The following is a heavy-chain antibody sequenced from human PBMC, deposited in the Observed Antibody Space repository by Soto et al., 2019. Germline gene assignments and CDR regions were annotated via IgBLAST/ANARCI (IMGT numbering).Heavy chain of an antibody. J-gene: IGHJ4*02. CDR3: AREKDSSGYYPSRFDY. V-gene: IGHV3-21*01. CDR1: GFRWRSYG. D-gene: IGHD3-22*01. Sequence: GGSLRLCWGAGGFRWRSYGMNWVGQAPGIGLEWVSSISSSGSYIYYADSVKGRFTISRDNAKNSLYLQMNSLRAEDTAVYYCAREKDSSGYYPSRFDYWGQGSLVTVSS. CDR2: ISSSGSYI.